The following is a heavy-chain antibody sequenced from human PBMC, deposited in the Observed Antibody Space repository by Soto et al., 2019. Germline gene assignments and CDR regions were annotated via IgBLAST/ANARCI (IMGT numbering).Heavy chain of an antibody. CDR1: GGSISSYY. V-gene: IGHV4-59*01. CDR3: ARAPRGNYGYPSYFDY. Sequence: SETLSLTCTVSGGSISSYYWSWIRQPPGKGLEWIGYIYYSGSTNYNPSLKSRVTISVDTSKNQFSLKLSSVTAADTAVYYCARAPRGNYGYPSYFDYWGQGPLVTVS. J-gene: IGHJ4*02. D-gene: IGHD3-10*01. CDR2: IYYSGST.